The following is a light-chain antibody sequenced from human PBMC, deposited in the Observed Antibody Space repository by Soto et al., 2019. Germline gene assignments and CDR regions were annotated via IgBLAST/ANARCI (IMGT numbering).Light chain of an antibody. V-gene: IGKV3-20*01. CDR3: QQYGSSVQ. Sequence: EIVLTQSPDTLSLSPGERATLSCRASQSVTSKYLAWYQQKPGQAPRLLIHGASNRATGIPDRFSGSGSGTDFTLTISRLEPEDFSLYYCQQYGSSVQFGGGTKVEIK. CDR2: GAS. CDR1: QSVTSKY. J-gene: IGKJ4*02.